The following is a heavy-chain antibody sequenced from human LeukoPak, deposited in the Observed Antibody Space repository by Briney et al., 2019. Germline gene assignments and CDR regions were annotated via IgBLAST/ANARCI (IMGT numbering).Heavy chain of an antibody. CDR3: ALLSGGTFDY. CDR1: GFIVTSNY. CDR2: ISNGGDT. J-gene: IGHJ4*02. Sequence: GGSLRLSCAASGFIVTSNYLAWARQAPGKGLEWVSTISNGGDTYYGDSVRGRCTISRDESTNTLSLQVESLRVEDMGVYYCALLSGGTFDYWGQGTLVTVAS. V-gene: IGHV3-53*01. D-gene: IGHD2/OR15-2a*01.